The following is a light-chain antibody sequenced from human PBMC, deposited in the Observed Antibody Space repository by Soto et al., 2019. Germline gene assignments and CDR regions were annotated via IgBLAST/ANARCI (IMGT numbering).Light chain of an antibody. CDR3: SSYTTSSTRV. J-gene: IGLJ1*01. Sequence: QSALTQPASVSGSPGQSITISCAGTMRDVGAYNLVSWYQQHPGRAPKLIIYEVTNRPSGVSNRFSGSKSGNTASLTISGLQAEDEADYYCSSYTTSSTRVFGTGTKLTVL. CDR1: MRDVGAYNL. CDR2: EVT. V-gene: IGLV2-14*01.